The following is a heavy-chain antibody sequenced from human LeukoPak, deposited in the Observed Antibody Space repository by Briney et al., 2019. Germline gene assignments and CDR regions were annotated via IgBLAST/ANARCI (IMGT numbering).Heavy chain of an antibody. V-gene: IGHV4-59*01. D-gene: IGHD2-8*01. Sequence: SETLSLTCTVSGGSISSYYWSWIRQPPGKGLEWIGYIYYSGSTNYNPSLKSRVTISVDTSKNQFSLKLSSVTAADTAVYYCARAVYCTNGVCYQHYFDYWGQGTLVTVSS. CDR3: ARAVYCTNGVCYQHYFDY. CDR1: GGSISSYY. CDR2: IYYSGST. J-gene: IGHJ4*02.